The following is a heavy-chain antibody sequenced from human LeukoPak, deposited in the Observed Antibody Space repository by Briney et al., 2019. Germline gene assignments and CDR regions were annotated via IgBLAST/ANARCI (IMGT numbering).Heavy chain of an antibody. CDR2: INHSGST. V-gene: IGHV4-34*01. CDR3: ARGHSPVTTKVSYFQH. CDR1: GGSFSGYY. D-gene: IGHD4-17*01. Sequence: SETLSLTCAVYGGSFSGYYWSWIRQPPGKGLEWIGEINHSGSTSYNPSLKSRVTILVDTSKNQFSLKLSSVTAADTAVYYCARGHSPVTTKVSYFQHWGQGTLVTVSS. J-gene: IGHJ1*01.